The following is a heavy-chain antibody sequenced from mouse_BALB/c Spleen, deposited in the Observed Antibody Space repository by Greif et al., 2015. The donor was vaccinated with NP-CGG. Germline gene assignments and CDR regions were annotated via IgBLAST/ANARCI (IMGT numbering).Heavy chain of an antibody. D-gene: IGHD1-1*01. J-gene: IGHJ4*01. V-gene: IGHV1S127*01. CDR3: AYGSSPYYYAMDY. Sequence: QVQLQQSGPQLVRPGASVKISCKASGYSFTSYWMHWVKQRPGQGLEWIGMIDPSDSKTRLNQKFKDKATLTVDKSSSTAYMQLSSPTSEDSAVYYCAYGSSPYYYAMDYWGQGTSVTVSS. CDR2: IDPSDSKT. CDR1: GYSFTSYW.